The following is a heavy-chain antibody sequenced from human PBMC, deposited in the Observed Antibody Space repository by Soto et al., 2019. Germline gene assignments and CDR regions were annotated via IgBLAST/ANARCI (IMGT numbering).Heavy chain of an antibody. D-gene: IGHD5-12*01. CDR1: GGSISSSSYY. Sequence: SETLSLTCTVSGGSISSSSYYWGWIRQPPGKGLEWIGSIYYSGSTNYNPSLKSRVTISVDTSKNQFSLKLSSVTAADTAVYYCAPHPGAYDSDYWGQGTLVTVSS. V-gene: IGHV4-39*07. CDR3: APHPGAYDSDY. J-gene: IGHJ4*02. CDR2: IYYSGST.